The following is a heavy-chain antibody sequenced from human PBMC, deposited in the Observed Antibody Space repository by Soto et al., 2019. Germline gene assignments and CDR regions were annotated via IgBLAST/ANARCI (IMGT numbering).Heavy chain of an antibody. J-gene: IGHJ6*03. V-gene: IGHV4-39*01. Sequence: QLQLQESGPGLVKPSETLSLTCTVSGGSISSSRYYWGWIRQSPGKGLEWIGTTYYSANTYYNPSLKKRVSISVDTSKIHFSLRLSSLTAADTAVYFCARQRGESSVGYVADYYCYVAVGGKGTTVTVSS. CDR1: GGSISSSRYY. D-gene: IGHD6-19*01. CDR2: TYYSANT. CDR3: ARQRGESSVGYVADYYCYVAV.